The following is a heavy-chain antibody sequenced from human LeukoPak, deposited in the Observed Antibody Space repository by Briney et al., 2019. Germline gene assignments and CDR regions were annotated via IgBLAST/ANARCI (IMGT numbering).Heavy chain of an antibody. Sequence: PGASVKVSCKASGYTFTGYYMHWVRQAPGQGLEWMGWISAYNGNTNYAQKLQGRVTMTTDTSTSTAYMELRSLRSDDTAVYYCARCGYSGYDPIDYWGQGTLVTVSS. CDR1: GYTFTGYY. V-gene: IGHV1-18*04. CDR3: ARCGYSGYDPIDY. D-gene: IGHD5-12*01. J-gene: IGHJ4*02. CDR2: ISAYNGNT.